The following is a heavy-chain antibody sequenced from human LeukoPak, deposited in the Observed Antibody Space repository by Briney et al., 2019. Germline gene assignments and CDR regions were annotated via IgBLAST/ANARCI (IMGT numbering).Heavy chain of an antibody. J-gene: IGHJ4*02. Sequence: GRSLRLSCAASGFTFSTYNMNWVRQAPGKGLEWVSSISSGSNYIYYTDSVKGRFTISRDNAKNSLYLQINSLRAEDTAVYYCARGGEGADYWGQGTLVTVSS. CDR3: ARGGEGADY. V-gene: IGHV3-21*06. D-gene: IGHD3-16*01. CDR1: GFTFSTYN. CDR2: ISSGSNYI.